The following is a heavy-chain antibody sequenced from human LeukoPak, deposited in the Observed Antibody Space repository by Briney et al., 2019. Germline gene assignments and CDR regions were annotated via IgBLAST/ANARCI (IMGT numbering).Heavy chain of an antibody. D-gene: IGHD3-9*01. V-gene: IGHV1-24*01. J-gene: IGHJ4*02. CDR1: GYTLTELS. CDR3: ATDKLRYFDWLPDY. CDR2: FDPEDGET. Sequence: GASVKVSCKVSGYTLTELSMHWVRQAPGKGLEWMGGFDPEDGETIYAQKFQGRVTMTEDTSTDTAYIELSSLRSEDTAVYYCATDKLRYFDWLPDYWGQGTLVTVSS.